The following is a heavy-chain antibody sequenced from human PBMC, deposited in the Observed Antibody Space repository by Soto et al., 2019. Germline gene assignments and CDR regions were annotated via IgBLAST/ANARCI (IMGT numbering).Heavy chain of an antibody. CDR1: GYSFTSYW. CDR2: IYPGDSDT. J-gene: IGHJ3*02. D-gene: IGHD1-26*01. V-gene: IGHV5-51*01. Sequence: GESLKISCKGSGYSFTSYWIGWVRQMPGKGLEWMEIIYPGDSDTRCSPSFQGQVTISADKSIGTAYLQWSSLKASDTAMYYCARPPPAYSGNYYPEDAFDIWGQGTMVTVSS. CDR3: ARPPPAYSGNYYPEDAFDI.